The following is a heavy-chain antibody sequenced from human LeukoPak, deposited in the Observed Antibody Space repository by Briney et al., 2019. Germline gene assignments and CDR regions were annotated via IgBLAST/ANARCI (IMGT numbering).Heavy chain of an antibody. Sequence: SETLSLTCTVPGGSISSYYWSWIRQTPGKGLEWIGYIYYSGSTNYNPSLKSRVTISVDTSKNQFSLKLSSVTAADTAVYFCARHGASGSYLYYFDYWGQGTLVTVSS. CDR2: IYYSGST. CDR1: GGSISSYY. CDR3: ARHGASGSYLYYFDY. V-gene: IGHV4-59*08. D-gene: IGHD1-26*01. J-gene: IGHJ4*02.